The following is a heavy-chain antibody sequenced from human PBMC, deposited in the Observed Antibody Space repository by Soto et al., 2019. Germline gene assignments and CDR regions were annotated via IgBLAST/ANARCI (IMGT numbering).Heavy chain of an antibody. J-gene: IGHJ6*02. CDR3: ARRAGGGSGSYYKAFYYYGMDV. V-gene: IGHV4-4*02. D-gene: IGHD3-10*01. CDR2: IYHSGST. CDR1: GGSISSSNW. Sequence: SETLSLTCAVSGGSISSSNWWSWVRQPPGKGLEWIGEIYHSGSTNYNPSLKSRVTISVDKSKNQFSLKLSSVTAADTAVYYCARRAGGGSGSYYKAFYYYGMDVWGQGTTVTVSS.